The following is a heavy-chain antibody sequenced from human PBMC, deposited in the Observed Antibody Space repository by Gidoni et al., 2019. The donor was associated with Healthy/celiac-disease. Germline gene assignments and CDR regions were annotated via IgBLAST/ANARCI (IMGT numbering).Heavy chain of an antibody. D-gene: IGHD2-15*01. V-gene: IGHV1-3*01. Sequence: QKFQGRVTITRDTSASTAYMELSSLRSEDTAVYYCARDRCSGGSCYSNWFDPWGQGTLVTVSS. J-gene: IGHJ5*02. CDR3: ARDRCSGGSCYSNWFDP.